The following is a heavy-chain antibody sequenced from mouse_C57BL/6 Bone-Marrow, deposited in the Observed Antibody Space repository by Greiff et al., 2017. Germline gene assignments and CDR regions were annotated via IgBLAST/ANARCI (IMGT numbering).Heavy chain of an antibody. D-gene: IGHD2-13*01. CDR3: VSTMVGYYYAMDY. CDR1: GFNIKDDY. J-gene: IGHJ4*01. Sequence: EVQLQQSGAELVRPGASVKLSCTASGFNIKDDYMHWVKQRPEQGLEWIGWIDPENGDTESASKFQGKATITADTSSNTAYLQLSSLTSEDTAVYYCVSTMVGYYYAMDYWGQGTSVTVSS. V-gene: IGHV14-4*01. CDR2: IDPENGDT.